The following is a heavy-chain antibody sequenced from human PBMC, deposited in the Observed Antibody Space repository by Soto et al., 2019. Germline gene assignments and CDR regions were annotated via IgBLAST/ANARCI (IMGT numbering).Heavy chain of an antibody. CDR1: GGTFSSYT. J-gene: IGHJ5*02. CDR3: AREDPFRGVMEWFDP. Sequence: QVQLVQSGAEVKKPGSSVKVSCKASGGTFSSYTISWVRQAPGQGLEWMGRIIPILGIANYAQKFQGRVTITADKSTSTAYMELSSLRSEDTAVYYCAREDPFRGVMEWFDPWGQGTLVTVSS. V-gene: IGHV1-69*08. D-gene: IGHD3-16*01. CDR2: IIPILGIA.